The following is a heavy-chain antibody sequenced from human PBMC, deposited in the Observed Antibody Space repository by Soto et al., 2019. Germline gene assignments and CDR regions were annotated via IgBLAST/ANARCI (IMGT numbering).Heavy chain of an antibody. J-gene: IGHJ6*02. Sequence: SSETLSLTCTVSGGSISSSSYYLGWIRPPPGKGLEWIGSIYYSGSTYYNPSLKSRVTISVDTSKNQFSLKLSSVTAADTAVYYCARIYRSSLRFLEWSQDYGMDVWGQGTTVTVSS. CDR2: IYYSGST. D-gene: IGHD3-3*01. CDR1: GGSISSSSYY. CDR3: ARIYRSSLRFLEWSQDYGMDV. V-gene: IGHV4-39*01.